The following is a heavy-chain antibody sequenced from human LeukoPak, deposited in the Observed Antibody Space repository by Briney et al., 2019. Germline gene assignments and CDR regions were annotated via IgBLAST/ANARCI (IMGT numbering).Heavy chain of an antibody. V-gene: IGHV1-18*01. J-gene: IGHJ3*02. Sequence: ASVKVSCKASGYTFASYGISWVRQAPGQGLEGMGWISAYNGNTNYAQKLQGRVTMTTDTSTSTAYMELRSLRSDDTAVYYCAKLGYCSGGSCYLNDAFDIWGQGTMVTVSS. D-gene: IGHD2-15*01. CDR2: ISAYNGNT. CDR1: GYTFASYG. CDR3: AKLGYCSGGSCYLNDAFDI.